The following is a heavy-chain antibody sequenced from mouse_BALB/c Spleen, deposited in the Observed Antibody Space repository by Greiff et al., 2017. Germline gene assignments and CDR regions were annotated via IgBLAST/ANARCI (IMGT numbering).Heavy chain of an antibody. V-gene: IGHV5-12-2*01. CDR3: ARSGPFAY. CDR2: ISNGGGST. CDR1: GFTFSSYT. Sequence: EVQGVESGGGLVQPGGSLKLSCAASGFTFSSYTMSWVRQTPEKRLEWVAYISNGGGSTYYPDTVKGRFTISRDNAKNTLYLQMSSLKSEDTAMYYCARSGPFAYWGQGTLVTVSA. J-gene: IGHJ3*01.